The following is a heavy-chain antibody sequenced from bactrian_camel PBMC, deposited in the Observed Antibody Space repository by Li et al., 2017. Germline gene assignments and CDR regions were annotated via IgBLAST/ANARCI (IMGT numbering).Heavy chain of an antibody. J-gene: IGHJ6*01. CDR3: AADPSTISVVRGILHCGDFGY. V-gene: IGHV3S1*01. CDR2: IYIGGGNT. Sequence: HVQLVESGGGSVQAGGSLRLSCAASGYTFSGNCMGWFRQVPGKEREGVATIYIGGGNTYYADSVKGRFTISQDNAKNTVYLQMNSLKPEDTAMYYCAADPSTISVVRGILHCGDFGYWGQGTQVTVS. D-gene: IGHD6*01. CDR1: GYTFSGNC.